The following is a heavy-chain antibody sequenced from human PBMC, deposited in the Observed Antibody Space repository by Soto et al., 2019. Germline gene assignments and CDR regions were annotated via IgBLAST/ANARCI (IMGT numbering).Heavy chain of an antibody. Sequence: SETLSLTCTVSGGSISSGGYYWSWIRRHPGKGLEWIGYIYYSGSTYYNPSLKSRVTISVDTSKNQFSLKLSSVTAADTAVYYCAVRGSYGPHYFDYWGQGTLVTVSS. J-gene: IGHJ4*02. D-gene: IGHD3-16*01. CDR2: IYYSGST. CDR3: AVRGSYGPHYFDY. CDR1: GGSISSGGYY. V-gene: IGHV4-31*03.